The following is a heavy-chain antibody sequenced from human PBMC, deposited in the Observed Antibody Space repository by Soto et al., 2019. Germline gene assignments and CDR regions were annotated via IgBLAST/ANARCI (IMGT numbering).Heavy chain of an antibody. V-gene: IGHV1-18*01. CDR1: GYTFTSYG. D-gene: IGHD4-17*01. CDR2: ISAYNGNT. J-gene: IGHJ5*02. Sequence: ASVKVSCKASGYTFTSYGISWVRQAPGQGLEWTGWISAYNGNTNYAQKLQGRVTMTTDTSTSTAYMELRSLRSDDTAVYYCARDPQMTTYTTSPQRFDPWGQGTLVTVSS. CDR3: ARDPQMTTYTTSPQRFDP.